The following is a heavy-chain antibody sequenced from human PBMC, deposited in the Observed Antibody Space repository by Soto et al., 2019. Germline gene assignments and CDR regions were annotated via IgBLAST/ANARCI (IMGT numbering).Heavy chain of an antibody. CDR3: TTTDFWSGYYSGGNY. Sequence: EVQLVESGGGLVKPGGSLRLSCAASGFTFSNAWMNWVRQAPGKGLEWVGRIKSKTDGGTTDYAAPVKGRFTISRDDSTNTLYLQLNSLKTEDTAVYYCTTTDFWSGYYSGGNYWGQGTLVTVSS. V-gene: IGHV3-15*07. CDR1: GFTFSNAW. D-gene: IGHD3-3*01. J-gene: IGHJ4*02. CDR2: IKSKTDGGTT.